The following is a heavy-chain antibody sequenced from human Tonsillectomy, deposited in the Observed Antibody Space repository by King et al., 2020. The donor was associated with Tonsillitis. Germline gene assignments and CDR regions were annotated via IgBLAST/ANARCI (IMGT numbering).Heavy chain of an antibody. D-gene: IGHD3-22*01. J-gene: IGHJ3*02. Sequence: VQLVESGGGLVQPGGSLRLSCAASGFTFSRYWMHWVRQVPGKGLVWVSRINSDDGSSSNYADSVKGRFTISRDNAKNTVYLQMNSLRAEDTAVYYCARGMWTVPYSYDSTFDDAFDIWGQGTMVTVSS. CDR2: INSDDGSSS. CDR3: ARGMWTVPYSYDSTFDDAFDI. V-gene: IGHV3-74*01. CDR1: GFTFSRYW.